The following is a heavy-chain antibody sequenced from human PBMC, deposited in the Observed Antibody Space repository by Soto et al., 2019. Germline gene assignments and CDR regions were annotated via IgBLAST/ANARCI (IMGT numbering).Heavy chain of an antibody. Sequence: PGGSLRLSCAASGFTFSDYYMSWVRQAPGKGLEWVSYISSSGSTIYYADSVKGRFTISRDNTQNSLYLQMNSLRAEDTAVYYCALKLMGKTYYYYAMDVWGQGTTVTVSS. CDR2: ISSSGSTI. CDR1: GFTFSDYY. CDR3: ALKLMGKTYYYYAMDV. J-gene: IGHJ6*02. D-gene: IGHD1-26*01. V-gene: IGHV3-11*01.